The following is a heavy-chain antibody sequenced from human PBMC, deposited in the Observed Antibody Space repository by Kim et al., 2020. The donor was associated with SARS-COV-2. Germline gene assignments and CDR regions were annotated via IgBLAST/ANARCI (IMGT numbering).Heavy chain of an antibody. CDR1: GGSIGRTTYY. V-gene: IGHV4-39*01. J-gene: IGHJ4*02. CDR2: IYDSGRT. Sequence: SETLSLTCTVSGGSIGRTTYYWGWIRQAPGKGLEWIGSIYDSGRTNYAPSLRSRVTISVDTAKNQFSLKLSSVTAADTAVYYCARRGDDWGQGILVTVSS. CDR3: ARRGDD.